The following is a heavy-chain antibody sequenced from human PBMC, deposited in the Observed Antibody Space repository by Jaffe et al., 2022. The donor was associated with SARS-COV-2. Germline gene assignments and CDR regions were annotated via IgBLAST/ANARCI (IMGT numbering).Heavy chain of an antibody. Sequence: EVQLVESGGGLVQPGGSLRLSCAASGFTFSSYWMSWVRQAPGKGLEWVANIKQDGSEKYYVDSVKGRFTISRDNAKNSLYLQMNSLRAEDTAVYYCARDGGVVAANYYYYYYGMDVWGQGTTVTVSS. CDR1: GFTFSSYW. CDR3: ARDGGVVAANYYYYYYGMDV. CDR2: IKQDGSEK. V-gene: IGHV3-7*01. D-gene: IGHD2-15*01. J-gene: IGHJ6*02.